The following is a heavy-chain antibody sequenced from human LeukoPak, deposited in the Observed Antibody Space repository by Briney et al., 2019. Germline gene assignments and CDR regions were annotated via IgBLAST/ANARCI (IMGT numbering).Heavy chain of an antibody. Sequence: GGSLRLSCATSGFSFSSYAMSWVRQAPGKGLEWVSAISGSGGSTYYADSVKGRFTISRDDSKNTLYLQMNSLRAEDTAVYYCAKEVAGRGKICDYWGQGTLVTVSS. J-gene: IGHJ4*02. CDR2: ISGSGGST. V-gene: IGHV3-23*01. D-gene: IGHD6-19*01. CDR1: GFSFSSYA. CDR3: AKEVAGRGKICDY.